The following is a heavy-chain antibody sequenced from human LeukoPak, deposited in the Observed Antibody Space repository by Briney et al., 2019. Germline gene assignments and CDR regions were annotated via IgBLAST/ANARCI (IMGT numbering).Heavy chain of an antibody. CDR3: ARGISSSWYYRADYMDV. CDR1: DGSISSYF. D-gene: IGHD6-13*01. J-gene: IGHJ6*03. CDR2: ISYSGST. Sequence: SETLSLTCTVSDGSISSYFWSWIRQPPGKGLEWIGYISYSGSTNYNPSLRSRVTISLDTSKNQFSLKLSSVIAADTAVYYCARGISSSWYYRADYMDVWGRGTTVTISS. V-gene: IGHV4-59*01.